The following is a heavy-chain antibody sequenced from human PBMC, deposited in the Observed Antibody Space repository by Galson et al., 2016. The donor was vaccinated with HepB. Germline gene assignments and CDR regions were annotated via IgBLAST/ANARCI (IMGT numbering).Heavy chain of an antibody. CDR3: ARVGYRSSLAYFEY. Sequence: SVKVSCKTSGYSFTSYYIHWVRQAPGQGLEWLGVINPSGGIANYAQKFRGRVTMTRDTSTSTVYMDVSSLRSEDTAVYYCARVGYRSSLAYFEYWGQGTLVTVSS. V-gene: IGHV1-46*01. CDR2: INPSGGIA. J-gene: IGHJ4*02. CDR1: GYSFTSYY. D-gene: IGHD6-13*01.